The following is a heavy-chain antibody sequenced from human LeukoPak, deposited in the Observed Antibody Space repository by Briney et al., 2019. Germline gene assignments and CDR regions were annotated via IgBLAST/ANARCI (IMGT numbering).Heavy chain of an antibody. CDR3: ARDRSVGATLPHYFDY. D-gene: IGHD1-26*01. CDR2: INPNSGGT. CDR1: GYTFTGYY. V-gene: IGHV1-2*02. Sequence: ASVKVSCKASGYTFTGYYMHWVRQAPGRGLEWMGWINPNSGGTNYAQKFQGRVTMTRDTSISTAYMELSRLRSDDTAVYYCARDRSVGATLPHYFDYWGQGTLVTVSS. J-gene: IGHJ4*02.